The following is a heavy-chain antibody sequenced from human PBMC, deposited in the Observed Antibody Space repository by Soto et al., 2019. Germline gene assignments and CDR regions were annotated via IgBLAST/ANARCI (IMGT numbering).Heavy chain of an antibody. V-gene: IGHV3-53*01. CDR1: GFTVSSNY. J-gene: IGHJ6*02. CDR2: IYSGGST. Sequence: EVQLVESGGGLIQPGGSLRLSCAASGFTVSSNYMSWVRQAPGKGLEWVSVIYSGGSTYYADSVKGRFTISRDNSKNTLYLQMNSLRAEDTAVYYCARDHHGYYYYGMDVWGQGPTVTVSS. CDR3: ARDHHGYYYYGMDV.